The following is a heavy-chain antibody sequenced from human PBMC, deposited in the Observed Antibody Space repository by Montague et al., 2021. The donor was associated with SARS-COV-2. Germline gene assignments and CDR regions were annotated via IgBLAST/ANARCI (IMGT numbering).Heavy chain of an antibody. CDR1: GDSVSSNSAT. CDR3: TSGREGNYNVMDV. CDR2: TYYRSKWYN. Sequence: CAISGDSVSSNSATWNWVRQSPSRGLEWLGRTYYRSKWYNDYAVSVRGRVTINPDTSKNQFSLQLNSVTPEDMAIYYCTSGREGNYNVMDVWGQGTTVTVSS. D-gene: IGHD1-1*01. V-gene: IGHV6-1*01. J-gene: IGHJ6*02.